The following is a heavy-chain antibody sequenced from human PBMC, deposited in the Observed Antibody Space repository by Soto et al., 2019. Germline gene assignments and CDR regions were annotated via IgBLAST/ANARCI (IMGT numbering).Heavy chain of an antibody. V-gene: IGHV3-74*01. CDR3: ARAPEDYDFWSGYLRRDYYYYMDV. Sequence: GGSLRLSCAASGFTFSSYWMHWVRQAPGKGLVWVSRINSDGSSTSYADSVKGRFTISRDNAKNTLYLQMNSLRAEDTAVYYCARAPEDYDFWSGYLRRDYYYYMDVWGKGTTVTVSS. J-gene: IGHJ6*03. CDR2: INSDGSST. CDR1: GFTFSSYW. D-gene: IGHD3-3*01.